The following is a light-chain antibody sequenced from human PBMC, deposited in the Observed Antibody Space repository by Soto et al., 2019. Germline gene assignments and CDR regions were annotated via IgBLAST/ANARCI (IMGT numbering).Light chain of an antibody. CDR3: QQYNTPYT. J-gene: IGKJ2*01. V-gene: IGKV1-5*03. CDR1: QTISSW. CDR2: MAS. Sequence: DIQMTQSPSTLSASVGDRVTITCRASQTISSWLAWYQQKPGKAPKLLIYMASSLETGLPSRFSGSGSGTESTLTISSLQPDDFATYYSQQYNTPYTVGQGTKLDIK.